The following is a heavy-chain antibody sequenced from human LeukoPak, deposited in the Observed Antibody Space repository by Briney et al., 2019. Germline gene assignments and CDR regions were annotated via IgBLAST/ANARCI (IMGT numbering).Heavy chain of an antibody. CDR2: IYTSGST. CDR1: GGSISSGSYY. V-gene: IGHV4-61*02. D-gene: IGHD3-10*01. J-gene: IGHJ4*02. CDR3: ATSGVLWFGESGDFDY. Sequence: PSQTLSLTCTVSGGSISSGSYYWSWIRQPAGKGLEWIGRIYTSGSTNYNPSLKSRVTISVDTSKNQFSLKLSSVTAADTAVYYCATSGVLWFGESGDFDYWGQGTLVTVSS.